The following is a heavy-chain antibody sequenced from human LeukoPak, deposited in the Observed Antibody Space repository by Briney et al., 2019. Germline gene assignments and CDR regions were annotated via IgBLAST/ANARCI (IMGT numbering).Heavy chain of an antibody. V-gene: IGHV4-31*03. Sequence: PSETLSLTCTVSGGSISSGGYYWSWIRQHPGKGLEWIGYIYYSGSTYYNPPLKSRVTISVDTSKNQFSLKLSSVTAADTAVYYCARLGTAGGQFDYWGQGTLVTVSS. CDR3: ARLGTAGGQFDY. CDR2: IYYSGST. CDR1: GGSISSGGYY. D-gene: IGHD4-23*01. J-gene: IGHJ4*02.